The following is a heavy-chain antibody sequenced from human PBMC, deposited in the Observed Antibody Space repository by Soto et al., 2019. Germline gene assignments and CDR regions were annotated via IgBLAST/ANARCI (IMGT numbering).Heavy chain of an antibody. Sequence: QVQLQESGPGLVKPSETLSLTCSVSGGSISSYYWSWIRQPPGKGLEWIGYIYYSGSTNYNPSLKSRVAISVDTSKNQCSVKLISVTAADTAVYYCARRWGAAVDYWCQGTLVTVPS. V-gene: IGHV4-59*08. CDR3: ARRWGAAVDY. J-gene: IGHJ4*02. CDR2: IYYSGST. D-gene: IGHD1-26*01. CDR1: GGSISSYY.